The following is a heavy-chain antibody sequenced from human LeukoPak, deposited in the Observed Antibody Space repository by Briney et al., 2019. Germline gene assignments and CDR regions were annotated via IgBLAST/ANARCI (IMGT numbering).Heavy chain of an antibody. J-gene: IGHJ4*02. Sequence: GGSLRLSCAASGFTVSSNYMSWVRQAPGKGLEWVSVIYRGGSTYYADSVKGRFTISRDTSKNTVYLQMNSLRAEDTAVYYCARGGARQQLFENYFDYWGQGTLVTVSS. CDR2: IYRGGST. CDR3: ARGGARQQLFENYFDY. CDR1: GFTVSSNY. V-gene: IGHV3-53*01. D-gene: IGHD6-13*01.